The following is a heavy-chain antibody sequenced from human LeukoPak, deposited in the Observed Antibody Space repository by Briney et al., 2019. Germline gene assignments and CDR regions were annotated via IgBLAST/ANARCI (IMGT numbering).Heavy chain of an antibody. Sequence: SETLSLTCTVSGGSVSSGSNYWSWIRQPPGRGLEWIGEINDSGSTNYNPSLKSRVTISKDTSKNQFSLKLSSVAAADTAVYYCARGLRRVTTTPFDYWGQGTLVTVSS. J-gene: IGHJ4*02. D-gene: IGHD4-17*01. CDR3: ARGLRRVTTTPFDY. CDR2: INDSGST. CDR1: GGSVSSGSNY. V-gene: IGHV4-61*01.